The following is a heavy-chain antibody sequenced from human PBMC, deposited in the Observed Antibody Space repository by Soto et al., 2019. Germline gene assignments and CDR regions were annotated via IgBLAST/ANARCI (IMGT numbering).Heavy chain of an antibody. D-gene: IGHD2-21*02. CDR1: CGSISSYY. CDR2: MYNTGST. Sequence: SETLSLTCTVSCGSISSYYWSWIRQPPGKGLEWIGYMYNTGSTIYNPSLKSRVTISVDPSENQFSLKLNSVTAADTAVYYCARDLWGYCGADCYPLDVWGQGTTVTVSS. CDR3: ARDLWGYCGADCYPLDV. V-gene: IGHV4-59*01. J-gene: IGHJ6*02.